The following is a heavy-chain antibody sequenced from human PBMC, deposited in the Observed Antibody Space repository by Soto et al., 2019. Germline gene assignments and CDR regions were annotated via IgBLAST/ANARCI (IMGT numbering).Heavy chain of an antibody. CDR2: ISTSGSPA. V-gene: IGHV3-11*01. D-gene: IGHD1-26*01. CDR1: GFAFRHNY. Sequence: QVHLVESGGGLVKPGGSLRLSCTVSGFAFRHNYLTWIRQAPGQGLEWLSDISTSGSPAYYADSVKGRFTISTDNAKKSLYLQMDSLRAEDTGVYYCATGGIYYEAWGQGTRVTVSP. CDR3: ATGGIYYEA. J-gene: IGHJ5*02.